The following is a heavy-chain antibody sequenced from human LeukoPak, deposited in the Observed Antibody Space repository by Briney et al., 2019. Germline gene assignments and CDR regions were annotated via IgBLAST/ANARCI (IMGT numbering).Heavy chain of an antibody. CDR3: ARGGYYYGSGSSPFFDY. D-gene: IGHD3-10*01. CDR2: IYYSGST. V-gene: IGHV4-30-4*01. J-gene: IGHJ4*02. Sequence: PSETLSLTCTVSGGSISSGDYYWSWIRQPPGKGLEWIGYIYYSGSTYYNPSLKSRVSISVDTSQNQFSLKLSSVTAADTAVYYLARGGYYYGSGSSPFFDYWGQGTLVTVSS. CDR1: GGSISSGDYY.